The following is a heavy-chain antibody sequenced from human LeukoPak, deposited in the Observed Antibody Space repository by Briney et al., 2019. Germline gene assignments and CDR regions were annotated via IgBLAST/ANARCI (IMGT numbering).Heavy chain of an antibody. V-gene: IGHV3-23*01. CDR3: AKFPGMVGSGPYDI. CDR2: FRGSGGST. D-gene: IGHD3-10*01. Sequence: GGSLRLSCGAPGITFSSYGMSWVRQGPGKGLEGVSAFRGSGGSTYYAQPVKGRFTISRDNSKNTLYLQMISLRAEDTAVYYCAKFPGMVGSGPYDIGGRGQGVMVSS. J-gene: IGHJ3*02. CDR1: GITFSSYG.